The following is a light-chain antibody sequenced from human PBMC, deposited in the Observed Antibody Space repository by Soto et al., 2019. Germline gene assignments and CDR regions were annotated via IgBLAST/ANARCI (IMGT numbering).Light chain of an antibody. Sequence: QSVLTQPASESGSPGQSITISCTGSSSDVGGYNYVSWYQQHPGKAPKLIIYDVNNRPSGVSDRFSGSKSGNTASLTISGLQADDEADYYCSSYTSSSTLGVFGGGTQLTVL. CDR1: SSDVGGYNY. V-gene: IGLV2-14*03. J-gene: IGLJ3*02. CDR3: SSYTSSSTLGV. CDR2: DVN.